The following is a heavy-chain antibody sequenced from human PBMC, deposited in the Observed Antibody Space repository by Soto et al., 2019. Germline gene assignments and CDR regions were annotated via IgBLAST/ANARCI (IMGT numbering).Heavy chain of an antibody. D-gene: IGHD2-21*01. V-gene: IGHV1-18*04. CDR1: GYTFTNHG. J-gene: IGHJ3*02. CDR3: ARDRVPGICGDAFDI. CDR2: INPYNAKV. Sequence: QVQLVQSGAEVKKPGASVKVSCKTSGYTFTNHGINWVRQAPGQGLEWMGWINPYNAKVNYAQKLQGRVTMTTATSTSTAYMDLRSLTSDDTAVYYFARDRVPGICGDAFDIWGQGTTVTVSS.